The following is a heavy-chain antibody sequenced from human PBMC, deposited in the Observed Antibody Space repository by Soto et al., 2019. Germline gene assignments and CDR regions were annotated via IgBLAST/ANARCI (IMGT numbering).Heavy chain of an antibody. J-gene: IGHJ4*02. CDR2: IIPIFGTA. CDR3: ARSRGRKYIAAAGTGFDY. CDR1: GGTFSSYA. D-gene: IGHD6-13*01. Sequence: ASVNVSCKASGGTFSSYAISWVRQAPGQGLEWMGGIIPIFGTANYAQKFQGRVTITADESTSTAYMELSSLRSEDTAVYYCARSRGRKYIAAAGTGFDYWGQGTLVTVSS. V-gene: IGHV1-69*13.